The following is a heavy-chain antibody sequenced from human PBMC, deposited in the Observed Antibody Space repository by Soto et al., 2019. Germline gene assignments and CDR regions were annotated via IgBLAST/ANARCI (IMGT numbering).Heavy chain of an antibody. Sequence: QVQLVQSGAEVKKPGASVKVSCKASGNTFPTYDINWVRQATGQGLEWMGWMNINSGKTAYAQKFQGRFTRTRNRSISTVYMELSSVRSDDTAVYYCSKGYAMDVWGQGTTVIVSS. J-gene: IGHJ6*02. CDR3: SKGYAMDV. CDR1: GNTFPTYD. V-gene: IGHV1-8*01. CDR2: MNINSGKT.